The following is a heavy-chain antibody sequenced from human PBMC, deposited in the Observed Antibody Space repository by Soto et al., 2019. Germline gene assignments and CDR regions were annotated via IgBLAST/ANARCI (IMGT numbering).Heavy chain of an antibody. CDR2: ISAYNGKT. D-gene: IGHD1-26*01. CDR1: GYTFTSYG. CDR3: ARIGGADRRWFDP. Sequence: ASVKVSCKASGYTFTSYGLTWVRQAPGQGLEWMGWISAYNGKTNYAQKLQGRVTMTTDTSTSTAYMEPRSLRSDDTAVYYCARIGGADRRWFDPWGQGTLVTVSS. J-gene: IGHJ5*02. V-gene: IGHV1-18*01.